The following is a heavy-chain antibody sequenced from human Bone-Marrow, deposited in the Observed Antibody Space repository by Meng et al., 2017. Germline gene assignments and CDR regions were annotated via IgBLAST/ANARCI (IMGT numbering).Heavy chain of an antibody. D-gene: IGHD6-13*01. CDR2: IKSNSDGGTT. J-gene: IGHJ4*02. Sequence: EVQGVGVGGGWVKPGGSLRLSCATSGFTFSNAWMSWVRQAPGKGLEWVGRIKSNSDGGTTDYAAPVKGRFTISRDDSKNTLYLQMNSLITEDTAVYFCATGAAAADHWGQGTLVTVSS. CDR1: GFTFSNAW. V-gene: IGHV3-15*01. CDR3: ATGAAAADH.